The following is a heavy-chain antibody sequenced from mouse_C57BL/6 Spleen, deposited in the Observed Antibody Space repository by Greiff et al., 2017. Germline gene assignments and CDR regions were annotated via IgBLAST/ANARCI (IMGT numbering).Heavy chain of an antibody. Sequence: EVQRVESGGGLVQPKGSLKLSCAASGFSFNTYAMNWVRQAPGKGLEWVARIRSKSNNYATYYADSVKDRFTISRDDSESMLYLQMNNLKTEDTAMYYCVRQDTTVVARAMDYWGQGTSVTVSS. J-gene: IGHJ4*01. CDR3: VRQDTTVVARAMDY. V-gene: IGHV10-1*01. D-gene: IGHD1-1*01. CDR2: IRSKSNNYAT. CDR1: GFSFNTYA.